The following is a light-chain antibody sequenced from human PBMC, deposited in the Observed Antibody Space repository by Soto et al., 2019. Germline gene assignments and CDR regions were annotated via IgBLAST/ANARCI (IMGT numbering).Light chain of an antibody. CDR2: GAS. CDR3: QKYRSSPWT. CDR1: QSVSSSY. J-gene: IGKJ1*01. Sequence: EIVLTQSPGTLSLSPGERATLSCRASQSVSSSYIAWYQQKPGQAPRLLIYGASSRATDIPDRYSGSGSGIDLTLTINRLEPEDLAFYYCQKYRSSPWTFGKGTKLEIK. V-gene: IGKV3-20*01.